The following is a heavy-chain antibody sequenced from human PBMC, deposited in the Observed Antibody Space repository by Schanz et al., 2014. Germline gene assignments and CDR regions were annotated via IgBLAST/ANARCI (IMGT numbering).Heavy chain of an antibody. CDR1: GYSFTPFP. J-gene: IGHJ4*02. D-gene: IGHD6-19*01. Sequence: QVQLVQSWAEVKGPGASVKVSCKASGYSFTPFPIHWVRQAPGQRLEWMGWINAGTGNTEYSQKFQGRVTITRDTLASTAYMEVRSLRSDDTAVYYCARGGYSSGWYDRDIAHFDYWGQGTLVTVSS. V-gene: IGHV1-3*01. CDR2: INAGTGNT. CDR3: ARGGYSSGWYDRDIAHFDY.